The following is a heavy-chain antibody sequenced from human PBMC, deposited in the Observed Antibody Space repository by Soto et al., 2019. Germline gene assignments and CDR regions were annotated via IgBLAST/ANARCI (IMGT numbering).Heavy chain of an antibody. CDR2: IWYDGSNK. J-gene: IGHJ3*02. CDR1: GFTFSSYG. D-gene: IGHD4-17*01. Sequence: QVQLVESGGGVVQPGRSLRLSCAASGFTFSSYGMHWVRQAPGKGLEWVAVIWYDGSNKYYADSVKGRFTISRDNSKNTLYLQMNSLRAGDTAVYYCARERYTVTTELDAFDIWGQGTMVTVSS. V-gene: IGHV3-33*01. CDR3: ARERYTVTTELDAFDI.